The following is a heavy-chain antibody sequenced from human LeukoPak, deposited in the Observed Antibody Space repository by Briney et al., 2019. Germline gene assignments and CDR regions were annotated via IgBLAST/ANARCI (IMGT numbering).Heavy chain of an antibody. Sequence: SETLSLTCTVSGGSISSGGYYWSWVRQPPGKGLEWIGYIYHSGSTYYNPSLKSRVTISVDRSKNQFSLKLSSVTAADTAVYYCAREVDGTGTNALDYWGQGTLVTVSS. D-gene: IGHD3/OR15-3a*01. CDR3: AREVDGTGTNALDY. CDR2: IYHSGST. V-gene: IGHV4-30-2*01. J-gene: IGHJ4*02. CDR1: GGSISSGGYY.